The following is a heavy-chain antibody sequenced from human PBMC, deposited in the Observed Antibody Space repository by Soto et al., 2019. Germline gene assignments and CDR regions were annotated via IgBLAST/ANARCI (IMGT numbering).Heavy chain of an antibody. J-gene: IGHJ3*02. CDR1: GYSSTNDG. CDR3: ARIWSRGAFDI. D-gene: IGHD1-1*01. CDR2: SHAGSGNS. V-gene: IGHV1-3*01. Sequence: ASGKVSRKASGYSSTNDGRGWGRQAPGQRVEWRERSHAGSGNSNYSQKFQGRITITRDTSASTVYMELRSLRSADTAAYYCARIWSRGAFDISGQGTMVTVSS.